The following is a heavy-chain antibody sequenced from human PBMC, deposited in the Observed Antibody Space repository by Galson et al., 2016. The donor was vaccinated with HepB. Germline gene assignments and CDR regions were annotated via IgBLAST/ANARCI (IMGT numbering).Heavy chain of an antibody. CDR1: GFTFSSYW. CDR2: IKQDGSEK. CDR3: AKGQGVDV. Sequence: SLRLSCAASGFTFSSYWMTWVRQAPGKGLEWVANIKQDGSEKYYVDSVKGRFTISRDNAKNSLYLQMNSLRGEDTAVYYCAKGQGVDVWGQVATVTVAS. V-gene: IGHV3-7*03. J-gene: IGHJ6*02.